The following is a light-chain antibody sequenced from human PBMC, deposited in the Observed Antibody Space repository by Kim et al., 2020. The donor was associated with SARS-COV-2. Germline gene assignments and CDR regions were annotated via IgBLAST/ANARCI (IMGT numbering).Light chain of an antibody. Sequence: GPSVTISCTGTSRAVGGYNYVSCYQQHPGKAPILMIYEVNKRPSGVPDRFSGSKSGNTASLIVTGLQAEDEADYYCSSYAGSNNLVFGGGTQLTVL. CDR1: SRAVGGYNY. V-gene: IGLV2-8*01. CDR2: EVN. J-gene: IGLJ2*01. CDR3: SSYAGSNNLV.